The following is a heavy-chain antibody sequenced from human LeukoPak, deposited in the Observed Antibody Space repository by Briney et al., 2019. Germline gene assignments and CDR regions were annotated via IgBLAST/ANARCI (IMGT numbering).Heavy chain of an antibody. Sequence: SETLSLTCAVYGGSFSGYYWSWIRQPPGKGLEWIGEINHSGSTNYNPSLKSRVTISVDRSKNQFSLKLSSVTAADTAVYYCARDIGYCSSTSCYNWFDPWGQGTLVTVSS. CDR3: ARDIGYCSSTSCYNWFDP. J-gene: IGHJ5*02. V-gene: IGHV4-34*01. CDR1: GGSFSGYY. D-gene: IGHD2-2*01. CDR2: INHSGST.